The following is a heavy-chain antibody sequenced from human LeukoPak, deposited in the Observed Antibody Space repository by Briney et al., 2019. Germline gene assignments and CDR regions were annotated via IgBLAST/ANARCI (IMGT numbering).Heavy chain of an antibody. D-gene: IGHD3-16*01. J-gene: IGHJ6*02. CDR1: GFRFDDYG. CDR3: AKEGPPGGFAPGYFYGMGV. CDR2: ISWSGTTT. Sequence: PGGSLRLSCVVSGFRFDDYGMHWVRQAPGKGLEWVSGISWSGTTTGYADSVKGRFTISRDSAKNTLYLQMDSLRVADTALYFCAKEGPPGGFAPGYFYGMGVWGQGTTVTVSS. V-gene: IGHV3-9*01.